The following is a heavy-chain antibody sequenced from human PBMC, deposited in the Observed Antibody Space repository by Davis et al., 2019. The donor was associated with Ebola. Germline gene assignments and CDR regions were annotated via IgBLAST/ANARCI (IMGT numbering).Heavy chain of an antibody. CDR2: INPHNGNT. J-gene: IGHJ4*02. D-gene: IGHD5-18*01. CDR3: ARDKGMVYSYAADY. V-gene: IGHV1-18*04. Sequence: ASVKVSCKASGYTFTNYGITWVRQAPGQGLEWMGWINPHNGNTNYAQNVQGRVAMTTDTSTNTAYMEVGSLRSDDTAVYYCARDKGMVYSYAADYWGQGTLVTVSS. CDR1: GYTFTNYG.